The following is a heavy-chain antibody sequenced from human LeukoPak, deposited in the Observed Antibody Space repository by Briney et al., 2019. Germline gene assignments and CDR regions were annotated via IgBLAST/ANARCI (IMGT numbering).Heavy chain of an antibody. CDR3: ARWGDYGDYVLDY. CDR2: IWYDGSNK. D-gene: IGHD4-17*01. CDR1: GFTFSSYG. V-gene: IGHV3-33*01. Sequence: PGGSLRLSSAASGFTFSSYGMHWVRQAPGKGLEWVAVIWYDGSNKYYADSVKGRFTISRDNSKNTLYLQMNSLRAEDTAVYYCARWGDYGDYVLDYWGQGTLVTVSS. J-gene: IGHJ4*02.